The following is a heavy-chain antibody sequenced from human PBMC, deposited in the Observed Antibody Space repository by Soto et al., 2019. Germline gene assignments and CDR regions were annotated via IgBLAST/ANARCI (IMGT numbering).Heavy chain of an antibody. CDR3: AKDYDFWSGYYDY. D-gene: IGHD3-3*01. CDR1: GFTFDDYA. CDR2: ISWNSGSI. J-gene: IGHJ4*02. V-gene: IGHV3-9*01. Sequence: EVQLVESGGGLVQPGRSLRLSCAASGFTFDDYAMHWVRQAPGTGLEWVSGISWNSGSIGYADSVKGRFTISRDNAKNSLYLQMNSLRAEDTALYYCAKDYDFWSGYYDYWGQGTLVTVSS.